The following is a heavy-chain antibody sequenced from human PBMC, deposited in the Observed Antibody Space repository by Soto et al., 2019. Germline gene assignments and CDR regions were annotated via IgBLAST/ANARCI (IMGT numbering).Heavy chain of an antibody. CDR2: INWNSGSV. CDR3: AKGRGALAVVSNWFDP. Sequence: EVQLVESGGGLVQPGRSLRLSCAAFGFTFEDSAMHWIRQTPGKGLEWVAGINWNSGSVGYADSVKGRFTISRDNANNSLSLQMDSLRAEDTALYYCAKGRGALAVVSNWFDPWGQGTLVTVSS. CDR1: GFTFEDSA. D-gene: IGHD6-19*01. V-gene: IGHV3-9*01. J-gene: IGHJ5*02.